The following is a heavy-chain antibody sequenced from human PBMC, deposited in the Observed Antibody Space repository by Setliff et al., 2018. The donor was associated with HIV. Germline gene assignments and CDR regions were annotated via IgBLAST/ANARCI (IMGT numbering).Heavy chain of an antibody. CDR2: ISAYHGNT. D-gene: IGHD3-3*01. V-gene: IGHV1-18*01. CDR1: GYTFTSYG. Sequence: EASVKVSCKASGYTFTSYGITWVRQAPGQGLEWMGWISAYHGNTNYAQKLQGRVTMTTDTSTSTAYMELRSLRSDDTAVYYCARVPYNFWSGYPLDYWGRGTLVTVSS. J-gene: IGHJ4*02. CDR3: ARVPYNFWSGYPLDY.